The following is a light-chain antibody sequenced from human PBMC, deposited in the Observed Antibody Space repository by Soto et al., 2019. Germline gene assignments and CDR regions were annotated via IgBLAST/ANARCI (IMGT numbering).Light chain of an antibody. CDR2: AAS. V-gene: IGKV1-9*01. Sequence: GASVTITCRASQVISTSLAWYQVKPGKAPKLMIYAASTLESGVPSRFSATVSGTEFSLTITSLQPEDVATDYCQQQFDSPITFGQGTRLEI. CDR1: QVISTS. CDR3: QQQFDSPIT. J-gene: IGKJ5*01.